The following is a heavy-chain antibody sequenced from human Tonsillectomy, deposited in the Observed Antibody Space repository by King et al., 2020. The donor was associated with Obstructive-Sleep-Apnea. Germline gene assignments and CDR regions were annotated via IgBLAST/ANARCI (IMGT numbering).Heavy chain of an antibody. CDR3: ARDQMSTSGGFDY. Sequence: VQLVESGGGLVKPGGSLRLSCAASAFTFSDYYMSWIRQAPGKGLECVSYIDTSGSTTYYADSVKGRFTISRDNAKNSLYLQIHSLRADDTAVYYCARDQMSTSGGFDYWGQGTLVTVSS. V-gene: IGHV3-11*01. CDR2: IDTSGSTT. D-gene: IGHD5-24*01. CDR1: AFTFSDYY. J-gene: IGHJ4*02.